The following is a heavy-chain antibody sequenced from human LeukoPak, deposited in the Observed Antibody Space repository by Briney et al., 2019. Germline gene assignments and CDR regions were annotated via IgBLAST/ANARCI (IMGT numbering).Heavy chain of an antibody. D-gene: IGHD6-19*01. CDR3: ASSSGWYFDYYGMDV. Sequence: PSETLSLTCAVYGGSFSGYYWSWIRQPPGKGLEWIGEINHSGSTNYNPSLKSRVTISVDTSKNQFSLKLSSVTAADTAVYYCASSSGWYFDYYGMDVWGQGTTVTVSS. V-gene: IGHV4-34*01. J-gene: IGHJ6*02. CDR2: INHSGST. CDR1: GGSFSGYY.